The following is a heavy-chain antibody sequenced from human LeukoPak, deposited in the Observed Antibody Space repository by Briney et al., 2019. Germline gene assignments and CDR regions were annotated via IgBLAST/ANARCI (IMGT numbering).Heavy chain of an antibody. CDR1: GYTFTGYY. CDR3: ARALRAMVSFDY. Sequence: ASVKVSCKASGYTFTGYYMHWVRQAPGQGLEWMGWINPNSGGTNYAQKFQGRVTMTRDTSISTAYMELSRLRFDDTAVYYCARALRAMVSFDYWGQGTLVTVSS. V-gene: IGHV1-2*02. CDR2: INPNSGGT. J-gene: IGHJ4*02. D-gene: IGHD5-18*01.